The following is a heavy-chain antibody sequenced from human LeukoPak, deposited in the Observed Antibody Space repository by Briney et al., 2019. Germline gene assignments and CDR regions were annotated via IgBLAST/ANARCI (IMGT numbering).Heavy chain of an antibody. CDR2: IYSGGST. D-gene: IGHD3-16*01. V-gene: IGHV3-53*01. Sequence: GGSLRLSCAASGFTVSSNYMSWVRQAPGKGLEWVSVIYSGGSTYYADSVKGRFTISRDNSKNTLYLQMNSLRAEDTAVYYCAAGEFGWNYFDYWGQGTLVTVSS. CDR3: AAGEFGWNYFDY. CDR1: GFTVSSNY. J-gene: IGHJ4*02.